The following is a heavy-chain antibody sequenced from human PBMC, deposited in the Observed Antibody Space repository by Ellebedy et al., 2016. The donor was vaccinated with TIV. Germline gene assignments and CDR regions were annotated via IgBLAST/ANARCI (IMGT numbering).Heavy chain of an antibody. D-gene: IGHD2-2*01. V-gene: IGHV1-18*01. J-gene: IGHJ5*02. CDR1: GYTFVKYG. CDR3: ARDLGYCNSTRCYQNWFNP. CDR2: SSGYNDHT. Sequence: ASVKVSCXTSGYTFVKYGISWVRQAPGQGLEWMGWSSGYNDHTNYAQKFQGRVTMTTDTSTSTAYMELSSLRSDDTAVYYCARDLGYCNSTRCYQNWFNPWGQGTLVTVSS.